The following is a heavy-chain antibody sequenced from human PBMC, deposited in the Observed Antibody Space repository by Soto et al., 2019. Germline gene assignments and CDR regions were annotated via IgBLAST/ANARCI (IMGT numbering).Heavy chain of an antibody. V-gene: IGHV3-21*01. CDR2: ITSESSYI. CDR3: ARVDGFTSPYDY. J-gene: IGHJ4*02. CDR1: GFSFSNYG. D-gene: IGHD2-2*03. Sequence: GGPLRLSCAASGFSFSNYGMRWVRQAPGKGLEWVSFITSESSYIYYEDSLRGRFTITRDNAKNSLYLQMNSLRVDDTAVYYCARVDGFTSPYDYWGQGTLVTVSS.